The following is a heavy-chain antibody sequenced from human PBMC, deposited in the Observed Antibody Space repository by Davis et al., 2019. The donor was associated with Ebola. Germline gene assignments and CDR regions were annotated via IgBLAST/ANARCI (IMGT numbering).Heavy chain of an antibody. CDR1: GFTFSSAW. D-gene: IGHD6-6*01. CDR3: MTRIAARPSGWFDP. V-gene: IGHV3-15*01. Sequence: PGGSLRLSCAASGFTFSSAWMRWVRQAPGKGLEWVGRIKSKTDGGTTDYAAAVKGRFTISRDDSKNTVYLQMNSLKTEDTAVYYCMTRIAARPSGWFDPWGQETLVTVSS. CDR2: IKSKTDGGTT. J-gene: IGHJ5*02.